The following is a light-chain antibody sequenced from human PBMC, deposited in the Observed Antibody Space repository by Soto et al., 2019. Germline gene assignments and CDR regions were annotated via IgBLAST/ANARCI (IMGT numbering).Light chain of an antibody. CDR3: SSYTSSSTLV. CDR2: DVS. V-gene: IGLV2-14*01. CDR1: SSDVGGYNY. J-gene: IGLJ2*01. Sequence: QSALTQPASVSGSPGQSITISCTGTSSDVGGYNYVSWYQQHPGKAPKLMIYDVSNRPSGVSNRFSGSKSGNTASLTISGLQAEDGAGYYCSSYTSSSTLVFGGGTQLTVL.